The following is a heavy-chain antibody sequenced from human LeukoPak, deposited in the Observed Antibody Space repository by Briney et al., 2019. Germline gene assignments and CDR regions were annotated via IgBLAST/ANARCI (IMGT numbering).Heavy chain of an antibody. CDR2: RYYTGTT. CDR3: ARGGYYYYYMDV. J-gene: IGHJ6*03. V-gene: IGHV4-38-2*02. CDR1: GYSISSGYY. Sequence: SETLSLTCTVSGYSISSGYYWGWVRQAPGKGLEWIGSRYYTGTTEYNPSLWGRVAMSVDTSKNQLSLYLNSVTAADTAVYYCARGGYYYYYMDVWGKGTTVTISS.